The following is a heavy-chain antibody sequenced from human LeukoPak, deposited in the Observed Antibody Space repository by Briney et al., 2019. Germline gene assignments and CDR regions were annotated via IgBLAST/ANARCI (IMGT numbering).Heavy chain of an antibody. CDR2: ISYDGSNK. Sequence: GGSLRLSCAAPGFTFSSYAMHWVRQAPGKGLEWVAVISYDGSNKYYADSVKGRFTISRDNSKNTLYLQMNSLRAEDTAVYYCARVGLRYCTNGVCPYYFDYWGQGTLVTVSS. CDR3: ARVGLRYCTNGVCPYYFDY. CDR1: GFTFSSYA. J-gene: IGHJ4*02. V-gene: IGHV3-30-3*01. D-gene: IGHD2-8*01.